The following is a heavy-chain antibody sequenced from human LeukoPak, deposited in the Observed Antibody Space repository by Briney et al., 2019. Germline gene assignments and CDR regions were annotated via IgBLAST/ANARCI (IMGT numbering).Heavy chain of an antibody. V-gene: IGHV3-11*05. J-gene: IGHJ4*02. CDR1: GFTFSDYY. CDR2: ISSSSSYT. D-gene: IGHD5/OR15-5a*01. CDR3: ARDLYRVYKGDYFDY. Sequence: GGSLRLSCAASGFTFSDYYMSWIRQAPGKGLEWVSYISSSSSYTNYADSVKGRFTISRDNAKNSLYLQMNSLRVEDTAVYYCARDLYRVYKGDYFDYWGQGTLVTVSS.